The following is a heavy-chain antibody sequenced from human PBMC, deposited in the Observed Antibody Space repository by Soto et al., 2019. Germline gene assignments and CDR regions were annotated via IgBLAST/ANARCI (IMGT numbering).Heavy chain of an antibody. J-gene: IGHJ4*02. CDR2: IYYSGST. D-gene: IGHD5-12*01. CDR1: GVSISSSSYY. Sequence: QLRLQESGPGLVKPSETLSLTCAVSGVSISSSSYYWGWIRQPPGKGLEWIGNIYYSGSTYYNPSRKSRVTISVDTSKNQFSLKLSSVTAADTALYYCVRLNGRNVVANWGQGTLVTVSS. V-gene: IGHV4-39*07. CDR3: VRLNGRNVVAN.